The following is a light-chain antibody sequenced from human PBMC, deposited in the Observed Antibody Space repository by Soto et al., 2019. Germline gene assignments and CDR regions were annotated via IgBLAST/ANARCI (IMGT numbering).Light chain of an antibody. J-gene: IGKJ5*01. V-gene: IGKV3-15*01. CDR1: QSVSGN. CDR2: GAS. CDR3: QQYNNWPPN. Sequence: EIVMTQSPATLSVSPGERATLSCRASQSVSGNLAWYQQKPGQAPRLLIYGASTRATGTPARFSGSGSGTDFPLTISSLQSEDFAVYYCQQYNNWPPNFGQGTRLEIK.